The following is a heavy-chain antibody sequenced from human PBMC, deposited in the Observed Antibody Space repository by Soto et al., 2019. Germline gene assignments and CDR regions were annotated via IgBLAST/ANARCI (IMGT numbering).Heavy chain of an antibody. Sequence: QVQLQQWGAGLLKPSETLSLTCAVYGGSFSNYYWSWIRQPPGKGLEWIGEINHSGSTNYNPSLNSRVTISIDTSKNQFSLKLSSVTAADTAVYYCARCRGRYCSSTSCLRIHDIWGQGTMVTVSS. CDR3: ARCRGRYCSSTSCLRIHDI. CDR2: INHSGST. J-gene: IGHJ3*02. V-gene: IGHV4-34*01. D-gene: IGHD2-2*01. CDR1: GGSFSNYY.